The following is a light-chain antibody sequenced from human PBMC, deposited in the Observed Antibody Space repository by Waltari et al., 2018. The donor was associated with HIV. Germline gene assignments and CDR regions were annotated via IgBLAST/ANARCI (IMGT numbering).Light chain of an antibody. Sequence: QSALTQPASVSGAPGHSITISCTGTSSDVGSYDYVSWYQQHPGQAPKLMIFEVSHRPSGVSDRFSGSKSGNTASLTISGLLADDEADYYCSSYTSTTTVIFGGGTKVTVL. J-gene: IGLJ2*01. CDR3: SSYTSTTTVI. CDR2: EVS. CDR1: SSDVGSYDY. V-gene: IGLV2-14*01.